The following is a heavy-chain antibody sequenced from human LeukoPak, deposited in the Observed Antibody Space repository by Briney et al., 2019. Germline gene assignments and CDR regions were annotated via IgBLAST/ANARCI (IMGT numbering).Heavy chain of an antibody. V-gene: IGHV4-4*02. CDR2: IYHSGST. Sequence: SGTLSLTCAVSGGSISSSNWWSWVRQPPGKGLEWIGGIYHSGSTNYNPSLKSRVTISVDKSKNQFSLKLSSVTAADTAVYYCARGVNYYGSGSPSYYFDYWGQGTLVTVSS. CDR3: ARGVNYYGSGSPSYYFDY. J-gene: IGHJ4*02. D-gene: IGHD3-10*01. CDR1: GGSISSSNW.